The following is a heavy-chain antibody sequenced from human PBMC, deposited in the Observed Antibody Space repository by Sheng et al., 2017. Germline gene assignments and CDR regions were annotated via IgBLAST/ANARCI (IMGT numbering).Heavy chain of an antibody. D-gene: IGHD2-21*01. J-gene: IGHJ4*01. CDR1: GFTFSSYA. CDR2: ISYDGSNK. Sequence: QVQLVESGGGVVQPGRSLRLSCAASGFTFSSYAMHWVRQAPGKGLEWVAVISYDGSNKYYADSVKGRFTISRDNSKNTLYLQMNSLRAEDTAVYYCAREIMVAYCGGDCYSNSPDY. V-gene: IGHV3-30*01. CDR3: AREIMVAYCGGDCYSNSPDY.